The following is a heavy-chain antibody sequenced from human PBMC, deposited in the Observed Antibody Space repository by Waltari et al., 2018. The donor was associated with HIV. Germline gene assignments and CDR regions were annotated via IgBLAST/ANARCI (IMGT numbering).Heavy chain of an antibody. Sequence: EVQLVESGGDLLKPGGCLRLSCAASGFTLNSVWMSWFRQAPGKGMEWVGRIKTKGDGGATDYAAAVKGRVTISRDDSKNTVYLQMNSLKIEDTAVYYCTSEEDYGSGSHFDYWGQGTLVTVSS. D-gene: IGHD3-10*01. J-gene: IGHJ4*02. V-gene: IGHV3-15*01. CDR2: IKTKGDGGAT. CDR3: TSEEDYGSGSHFDY. CDR1: GFTLNSVW.